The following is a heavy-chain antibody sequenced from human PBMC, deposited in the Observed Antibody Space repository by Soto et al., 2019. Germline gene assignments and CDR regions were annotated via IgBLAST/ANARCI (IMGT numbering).Heavy chain of an antibody. CDR2: IKSKTDGGTT. CDR1: GFNFSNAW. D-gene: IGHD1-26*01. CDR3: TTDSGSSGSYYCYYYGMDV. V-gene: IGHV3-15*01. Sequence: GGSLRLSCAASGFNFSNAWMSWVRQAPGKGLEWVGRIKSKTDGGTTDYAAPVKGRFTISRDDSKKALYLQMNSVKTEDTAGYYSTTDSGSSGSYYCYYYGMDVWGQGTAVTVSS. J-gene: IGHJ6*02.